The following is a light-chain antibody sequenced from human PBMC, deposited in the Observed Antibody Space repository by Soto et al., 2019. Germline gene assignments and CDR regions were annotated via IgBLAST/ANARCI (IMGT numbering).Light chain of an antibody. CDR2: KAS. CDR3: QQASSLPPT. J-gene: IGKJ5*01. Sequence: DIQMTQSASTLSASLGDRVTITCRASQSISSWLAWYQQKPGKAPKLLIYKASGLESGVPSRFSGSGSGTEFTLTISSLQPEDFATYYCQQASSLPPTFGQGTRLEIK. CDR1: QSISSW. V-gene: IGKV1-5*03.